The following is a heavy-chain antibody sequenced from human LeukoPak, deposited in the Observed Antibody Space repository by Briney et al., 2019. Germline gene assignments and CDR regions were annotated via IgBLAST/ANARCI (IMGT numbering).Heavy chain of an antibody. J-gene: IGHJ3*02. CDR1: GFTFSSYE. V-gene: IGHV3-48*03. D-gene: IGHD6-6*01. Sequence: SGGSLRLSCAASGFTFSSYEMNWVRQAPGKGLEWVSYISSSGSTIYYADSVKGRFTISRDNAMNSLYLQMNSLRAEDTAVYYCARDRDSSYRRGVFDIWGQGTMVTVSS. CDR2: ISSSGSTI. CDR3: ARDRDSSYRRGVFDI.